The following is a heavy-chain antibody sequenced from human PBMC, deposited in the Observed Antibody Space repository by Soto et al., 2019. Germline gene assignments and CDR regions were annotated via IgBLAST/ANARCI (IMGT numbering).Heavy chain of an antibody. V-gene: IGHV4-59*01. Sequence: PSETLSLTCTVSGGSISNYYWSWIRQPPGKGLEWIGYIYYTGSTNYNPSLKSRVTISVDTSKNQFSLKLSSVTAADTAVYYCARGDGELLNFLDYWGQGTLVTVSS. CDR1: GGSISNYY. CDR3: ARGDGELLNFLDY. D-gene: IGHD3-10*01. CDR2: IYYTGST. J-gene: IGHJ4*02.